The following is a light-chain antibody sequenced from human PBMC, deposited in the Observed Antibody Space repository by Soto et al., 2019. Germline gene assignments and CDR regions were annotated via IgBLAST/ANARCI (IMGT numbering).Light chain of an antibody. V-gene: IGLV2-8*01. CDR3: CSYGGGNNFYV. Sequence: QSVLTQPPSASGSPGQSVTISCTGTSSDIGTYDYVSWYQHLPDKAPKLIIYEVSKRPSGVPDRFSGSKSGITASLTVSGLQAEDEGDYFCCSYGGGNNFYVFGTGTKLTVL. J-gene: IGLJ1*01. CDR2: EVS. CDR1: SSDIGTYDY.